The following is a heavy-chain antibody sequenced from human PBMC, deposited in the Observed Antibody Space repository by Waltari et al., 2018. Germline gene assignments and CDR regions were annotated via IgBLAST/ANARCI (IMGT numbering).Heavy chain of an antibody. Sequence: EVQLVESGGGLIQPGESLRLSCAASGFTVSSNYMSWVRQAPGKGWEWVSVIYSDGRTSYADSVKGRFTISRDNSMNTLYLQMNSLRVEDTAMYYCATKSPSSAWFERWGQGTLVTVSS. CDR2: IYSDGRT. V-gene: IGHV3-53*01. CDR1: GFTVSSNY. CDR3: ATKSPSSAWFER. D-gene: IGHD6-19*01. J-gene: IGHJ5*02.